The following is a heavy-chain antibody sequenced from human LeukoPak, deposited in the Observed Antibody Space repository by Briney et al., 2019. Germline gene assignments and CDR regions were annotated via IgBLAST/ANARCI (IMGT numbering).Heavy chain of an antibody. CDR1: GDSIASSSYY. Sequence: SETLSLTCSVSGDSIASSSYYWGWIRQPPGKGLEWIATIYYSGSTYYNPSLQSRVTISVDTSKNQVSLKLTSVTAADTAVYYCATSPLRFFNYWGQGTLVTVSS. CDR3: ATSPLRFFNY. V-gene: IGHV4-39*07. J-gene: IGHJ4*02. CDR2: IYYSGST. D-gene: IGHD2-21*01.